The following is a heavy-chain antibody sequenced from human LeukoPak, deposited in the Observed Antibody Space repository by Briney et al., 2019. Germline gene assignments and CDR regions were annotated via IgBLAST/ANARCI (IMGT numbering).Heavy chain of an antibody. CDR1: GDSITSGAYF. Sequence: PSETLSLTCTVSGDSITSGAYFWNWIRQQPGKGLEWIGYIYYTRSTNYNPSLESRVTILLDTSKNEFSLRLSSVTAADTAVYYCARGDSSSKVDYWGQGTLVTVSS. J-gene: IGHJ4*02. D-gene: IGHD6-6*01. CDR3: ARGDSSSKVDY. V-gene: IGHV4-31*03. CDR2: IYYTRST.